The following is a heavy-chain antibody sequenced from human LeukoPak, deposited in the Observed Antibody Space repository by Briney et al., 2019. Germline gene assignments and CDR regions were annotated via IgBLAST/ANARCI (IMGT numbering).Heavy chain of an antibody. D-gene: IGHD3-16*01. CDR3: VKDFGRVRGTPDS. V-gene: IGHV3-64D*06. CDR1: GFVFSIYT. CDR2: ISGSGNGFSI. J-gene: IGHJ4*02. Sequence: GGSLRLSCSASGFVFSIYTMYWVRQTPGKGPEYVSTISGSGNGFSIYYADSVKGRFTISRDDSKSILHLQMNGLRSEDTAVYYCVKDFGRVRGTPDSWGQGTLVTVSS.